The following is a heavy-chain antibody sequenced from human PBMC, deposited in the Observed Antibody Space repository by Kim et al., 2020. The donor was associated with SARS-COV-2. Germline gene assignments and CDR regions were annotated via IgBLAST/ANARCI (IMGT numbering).Heavy chain of an antibody. CDR2: IIPIFGTA. J-gene: IGHJ4*02. D-gene: IGHD1-26*01. V-gene: IGHV1-69*13. Sequence: SVKVSCKASGGTFSSYAISWVRQAPGQGLEWMGGIIPIFGTANYAQKFQGRVTITADESTSTAYMELSSLRYEDTAVYYCARVGGKERIVGATSWGQGTLVTVSS. CDR1: GGTFSSYA. CDR3: ARVGGKERIVGATS.